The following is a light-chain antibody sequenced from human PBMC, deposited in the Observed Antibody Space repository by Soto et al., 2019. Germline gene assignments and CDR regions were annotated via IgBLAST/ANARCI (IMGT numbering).Light chain of an antibody. CDR1: QTIRSSS. J-gene: IGKJ1*01. Sequence: MVLTQSPGTLSLSPGERATLSCRASQTIRSSSLAWYQQKGGQAPRLLIYGASTRATGIPARLSGSGSGTDFTLTISRLDPEDFPVYYCQQYGSSRTFGQGTKVDIK. CDR3: QQYGSSRT. V-gene: IGKV3-20*01. CDR2: GAS.